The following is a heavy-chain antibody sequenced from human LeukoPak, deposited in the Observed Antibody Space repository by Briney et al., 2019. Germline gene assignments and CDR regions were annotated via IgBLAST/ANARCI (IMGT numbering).Heavy chain of an antibody. J-gene: IGHJ4*02. CDR2: IYYSGST. D-gene: IGHD6-13*01. Sequence: SETLSLTCTVSGGSISSSSYYWGWIRQPPGKGLEWIGSIYYSGSTYYNPSLKSRVTISVDTSKNQFSLKLSSVTAADTAVYYCARVVDSSSWFCLDYWGQGTLVTVSS. CDR3: ARVVDSSSWFCLDY. V-gene: IGHV4-39*07. CDR1: GGSISSSSYY.